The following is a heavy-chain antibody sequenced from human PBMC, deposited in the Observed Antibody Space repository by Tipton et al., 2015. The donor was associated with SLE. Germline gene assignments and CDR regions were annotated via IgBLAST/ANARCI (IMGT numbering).Heavy chain of an antibody. CDR2: INSDGSST. CDR1: GFTLSSYW. V-gene: IGHV3-74*01. CDR3: AREVDSSGPTFDY. D-gene: IGHD6-19*01. J-gene: IGHJ4*02. Sequence: GSLRLSCAASGFTLSSYWMHWVRQAPGKGLVWVSRINSDGSSTSYADSVKGRFTISRDNSKNTLYLQMNSLRAEDTAVYYCAREVDSSGPTFDYWGQGTLVTVSS.